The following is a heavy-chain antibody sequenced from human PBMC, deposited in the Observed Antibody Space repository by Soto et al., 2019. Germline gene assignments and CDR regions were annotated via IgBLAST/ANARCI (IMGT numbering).Heavy chain of an antibody. J-gene: IGHJ4*02. D-gene: IGHD3-22*01. CDR3: AKDLYYDSSGYYGSAGY. CDR1: GFTFSSYG. CDR2: ISYDGSNK. Sequence: PGGSLRLSCAASGFTFSSYGMHWVRQAPGKGLEWVAVISYDGSNKYYADSVKGRFTISRDNSKNTLYLQMNSLRAEDTAVYYCAKDLYYDSSGYYGSAGYWGQGTLVTVSS. V-gene: IGHV3-30*18.